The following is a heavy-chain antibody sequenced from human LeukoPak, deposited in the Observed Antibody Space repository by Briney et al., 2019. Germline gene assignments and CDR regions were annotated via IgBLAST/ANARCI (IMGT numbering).Heavy chain of an antibody. Sequence: PSETLSLTCTVSGGSISSGDYYWSRIRQPPGKGLEWIGYIYYSGSTYYNPSLKSRVTISVDTSKNQFSLKLSSVTAADTAVYYCARFSIIAAASFDYWGQGTLVTVSS. CDR3: ARFSIIAAASFDY. CDR1: GGSISSGDYY. V-gene: IGHV4-30-4*01. D-gene: IGHD6-13*01. J-gene: IGHJ4*02. CDR2: IYYSGST.